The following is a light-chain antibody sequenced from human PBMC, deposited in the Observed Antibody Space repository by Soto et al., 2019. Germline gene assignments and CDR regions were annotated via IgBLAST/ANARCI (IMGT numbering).Light chain of an antibody. CDR2: GVS. CDR3: SSFTVPTTLDF. Sequence: QSALTQPASVSGSPGQSVTISCTGTSSDVGAYKYVSWYQKHPGKAPKLMIYGVSNRPSGISNRFSGSNSGNTAFLTISGLQPEDEADYYCSSFTVPTTLDFFGTGPNLTVL. V-gene: IGLV2-14*03. J-gene: IGLJ1*01. CDR1: SSDVGAYKY.